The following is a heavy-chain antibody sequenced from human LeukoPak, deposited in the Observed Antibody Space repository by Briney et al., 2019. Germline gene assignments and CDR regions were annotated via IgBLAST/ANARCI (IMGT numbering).Heavy chain of an antibody. D-gene: IGHD3-9*01. Sequence: PGGSLRLSCVASGFTFTTYGMSWVRQAPGKGLEWVSAISGSGGSTNYAHSVKGRFTISRDNSKNTLYLQMNSLRAEDTAVYYCAKDGGEYYDILTGYYPRLYYMDVWGKGTTVTISS. J-gene: IGHJ6*03. CDR1: GFTFTTYG. V-gene: IGHV3-23*01. CDR3: AKDGGEYYDILTGYYPRLYYMDV. CDR2: ISGSGGST.